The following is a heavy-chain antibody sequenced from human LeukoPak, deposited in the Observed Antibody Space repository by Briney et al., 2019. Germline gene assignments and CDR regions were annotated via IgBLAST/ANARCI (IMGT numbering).Heavy chain of an antibody. CDR2: IKQDGSEE. CDR3: ARDVSYYDFWSGYYGLDY. V-gene: IGHV3-7*01. CDR1: GFTFSSYW. D-gene: IGHD3-3*01. J-gene: IGHJ4*02. Sequence: GGSLRLSCAASGFTFSSYWMSWVRQAPGKGLEWVANIKQDGSEEYYVDSVKGRFTISRDNAKNSLYLQMNSLRAEDTAVYYCARDVSYYDFWSGYYGLDYWGQGTLVTVSS.